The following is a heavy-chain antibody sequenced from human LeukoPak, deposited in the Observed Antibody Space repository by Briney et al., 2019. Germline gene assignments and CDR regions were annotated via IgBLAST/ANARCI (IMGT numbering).Heavy chain of an antibody. V-gene: IGHV3-7*01. CDR3: ARDYVLTIFGVVITAVPDYYYYGMDV. CDR1: GFTFSSYW. Sequence: QAGGSLRLSCAASGFTFSSYWMSWVRQAPGKGLEWVANIKQDGSEKYYVDSVKGRFTISRDNAKSSLYLQMNSLRAEDTAVYYCARDYVLTIFGVVITAVPDYYYYGMDVWGQGTTVTVSS. CDR2: IKQDGSEK. D-gene: IGHD3-3*01. J-gene: IGHJ6*02.